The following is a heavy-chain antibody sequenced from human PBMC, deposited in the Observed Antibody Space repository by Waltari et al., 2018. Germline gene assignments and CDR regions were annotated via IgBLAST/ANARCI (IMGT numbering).Heavy chain of an antibody. CDR3: ADAGWGEPKAY. CDR2: ICASADCA. D-gene: IGHD1-26*01. V-gene: IGHV3-23*04. CDR1: GLTFSTNA. Sequence: EVQLVESGGGLVQPGGSLSLSCVASGLTFSTNAMCWVRQAPGKGLEWISSICASADCAYYADSVKGRFTISRDNSKNTLYLQANTLGAEDTAVYYCADAGWGEPKAYWGQGTLVTVSS. J-gene: IGHJ4*02.